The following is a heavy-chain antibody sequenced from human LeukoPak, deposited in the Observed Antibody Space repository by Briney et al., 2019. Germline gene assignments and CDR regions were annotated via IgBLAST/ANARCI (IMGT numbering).Heavy chain of an antibody. J-gene: IGHJ3*02. CDR2: IYSGGST. CDR3: ARPQLGYCSGGSCSAHDAFDI. D-gene: IGHD2-15*01. Sequence: HPGGSLRLSCAASGFTVSSNYMTWVRQAPGKGLEWVSVIYSGGSTYYADSVKGRFTISRDNAKNSLYLQMNSLRAEDTAVYYCARPQLGYCSGGSCSAHDAFDIWGQGTMVTVSS. V-gene: IGHV3-53*01. CDR1: GFTVSSNY.